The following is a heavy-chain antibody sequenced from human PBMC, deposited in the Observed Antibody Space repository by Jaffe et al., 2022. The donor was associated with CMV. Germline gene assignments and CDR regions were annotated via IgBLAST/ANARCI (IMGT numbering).Heavy chain of an antibody. CDR1: GFTFSSYE. Sequence: EVQLVESGGGLVQPGGSLRLSCAASGFTFSSYEMNWVRQAPGKGLEWVSYISSSGSTIYYADSVKGRFTISRDNAKNSLYLQMNSLRAEDTAVYYCARALYDFWSGSDGYYFDYWGQGTLVTVSS. V-gene: IGHV3-48*03. CDR2: ISSSGSTI. J-gene: IGHJ4*02. D-gene: IGHD3-3*01. CDR3: ARALYDFWSGSDGYYFDY.